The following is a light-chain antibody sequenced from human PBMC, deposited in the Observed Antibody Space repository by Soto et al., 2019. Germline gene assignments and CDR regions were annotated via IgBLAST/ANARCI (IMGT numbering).Light chain of an antibody. CDR2: GAS. J-gene: IGKJ5*01. CDR3: QQYGNSPIT. V-gene: IGKV3-20*01. CDR1: QSVGSKS. Sequence: EIVLTQSPGTLSLSPGERATLSCRASQSVGSKSLAWYQQKSGQAPRLVVYGASSRATGIPDRFSGSGSGTDFTLTISRLEPEDFAVYYCQQYGNSPITVGQGTRLEIK.